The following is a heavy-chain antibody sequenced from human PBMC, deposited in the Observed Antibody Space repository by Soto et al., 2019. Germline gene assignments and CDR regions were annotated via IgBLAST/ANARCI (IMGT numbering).Heavy chain of an antibody. CDR2: ISYDGSNK. V-gene: IGHV3-30-3*01. CDR3: ARGPSYYDSSGYFDY. D-gene: IGHD3-22*01. J-gene: IGHJ4*02. Sequence: PGGSLRLSCAASGFTFSSYAMHWVRQAPGKGLEWVAVISYDGSNKYYADSVKGRFTISRDNSKNTLYLQMNSLRAEDTAVYYCARGPSYYDSSGYFDYWGQGTLVTVSS. CDR1: GFTFSSYA.